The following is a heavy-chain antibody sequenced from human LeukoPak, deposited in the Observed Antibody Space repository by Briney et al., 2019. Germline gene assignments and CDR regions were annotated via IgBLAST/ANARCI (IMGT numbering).Heavy chain of an antibody. J-gene: IGHJ6*03. Sequence: SGTLSLTCAVYGGSISSSHWWSWVRQPPGKGLEWIGRIYHTGTTNYNPSLKSRVTISVDRSKNQFSLNLTSVTAADTAVYYCARESSHYDILTGYPSNDYMDVWGKGTTVTISS. D-gene: IGHD3-9*01. V-gene: IGHV4-4*02. CDR1: GGSISSSHW. CDR3: ARESSHYDILTGYPSNDYMDV. CDR2: IYHTGTT.